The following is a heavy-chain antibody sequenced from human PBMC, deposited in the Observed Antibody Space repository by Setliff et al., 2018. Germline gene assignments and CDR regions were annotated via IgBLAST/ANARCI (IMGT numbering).Heavy chain of an antibody. CDR3: ARQPSSGSYYNPRPYYFDF. J-gene: IGHJ4*02. CDR1: GGSINNHY. V-gene: IGHV4-59*11. Sequence: SETLSLTCTVSGGSINNHYWSWVRQSPGKGLEWIGFVHFGGDTNYNPSLKSRVTMSVDTSNNQFSLNLRSVTAADTAVYYCARQPSSGSYYNPRPYYFDFWGQGTLVTVSS. CDR2: VHFGGDT. D-gene: IGHD3-10*01.